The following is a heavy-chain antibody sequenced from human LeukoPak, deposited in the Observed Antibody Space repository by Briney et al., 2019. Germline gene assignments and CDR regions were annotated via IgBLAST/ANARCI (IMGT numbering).Heavy chain of an antibody. CDR3: ASLVETYYYGMDV. V-gene: IGHV4-34*01. Sequence: SETLSLTCAVYGGSFGGYYWSWIRQPPGKGLEWIGEINHSGSTNYNPSLKSRVTISVDTSKNQFSLKLSSVTAADTAVYYCASLVETYYYGMDVWGQGTTVTVSS. D-gene: IGHD2-21*02. J-gene: IGHJ6*02. CDR2: INHSGST. CDR1: GGSFGGYY.